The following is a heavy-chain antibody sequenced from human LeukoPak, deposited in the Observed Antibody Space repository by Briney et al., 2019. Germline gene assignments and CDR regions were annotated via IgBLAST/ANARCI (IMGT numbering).Heavy chain of an antibody. Sequence: GGSLRLTCAASGFTVSSNYMNWVRQAPGKGLEWVSVIYSGGSTYYADSVKGRFTISRDNSKNTLFLQMNSLRAEDTAEYYCARGDDYGGAWYYLDYWGQGTLVTVSS. D-gene: IGHD4-23*01. V-gene: IGHV3-53*01. CDR1: GFTVSSNY. CDR2: IYSGGST. CDR3: ARGDDYGGAWYYLDY. J-gene: IGHJ4*02.